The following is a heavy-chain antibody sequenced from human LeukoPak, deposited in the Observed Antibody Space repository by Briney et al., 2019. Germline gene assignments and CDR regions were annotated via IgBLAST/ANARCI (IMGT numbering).Heavy chain of an antibody. CDR3: ARAGYYDSSGYYFRYYYYGMDV. CDR1: GYTFTSYA. Sequence: ASVKVSCKASGYTFTSYAMNWVRQAPGQGLEWMGWINTNTGNPTYAQGSTGRFVFSLDTSVSTAYLQISSLKAEDTAVYYCARAGYYDSSGYYFRYYYYGMDVWGQGTTVTVSS. CDR2: INTNTGNP. J-gene: IGHJ6*02. V-gene: IGHV7-4-1*02. D-gene: IGHD3-22*01.